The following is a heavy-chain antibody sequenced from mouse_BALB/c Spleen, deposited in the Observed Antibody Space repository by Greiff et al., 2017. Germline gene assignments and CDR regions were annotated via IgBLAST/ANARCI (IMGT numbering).Heavy chain of an antibody. Sequence: VQLQQSGPELVKPGASVKISCKASGYAFSSSWMNWVKQRPGQGLEWIGRIYPGDGDTNYNGKFKGKATLTADKSSSTAYMQLSSLTSVDSAVYFCAREGIYYGFDYWGQGTTLTVSS. J-gene: IGHJ2*01. CDR2: IYPGDGDT. D-gene: IGHD1-1*01. CDR3: AREGIYYGFDY. V-gene: IGHV1-82*01. CDR1: GYAFSSSW.